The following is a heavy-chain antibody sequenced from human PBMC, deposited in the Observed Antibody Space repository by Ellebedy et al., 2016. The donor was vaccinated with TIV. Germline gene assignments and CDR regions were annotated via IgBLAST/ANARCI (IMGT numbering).Heavy chain of an antibody. CDR2: IYGSGRGI. Sequence: GESLKISCAASGFTFSAFAMAWVRQTPGKGLQCVSGIYGSGRGIFSVKGRFTISRDNSKNTLYLQMDSLRAEDTAIYYCAKGRGGGSDSSAPRYYFDYWGLGTLVTVSS. J-gene: IGHJ4*02. CDR3: AKGRGGGSDSSAPRYYFDY. V-gene: IGHV3-23*01. CDR1: GFTFSAFA. D-gene: IGHD3-22*01.